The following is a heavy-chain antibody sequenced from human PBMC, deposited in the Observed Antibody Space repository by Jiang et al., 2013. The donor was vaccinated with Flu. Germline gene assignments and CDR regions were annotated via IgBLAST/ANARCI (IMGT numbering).Heavy chain of an antibody. CDR2: FDPEDGET. CDR3: ATEFLRSVDTAHDAFDI. V-gene: IGHV1-24*01. CDR1: GYTLTELS. Sequence: CGAEVKKPGASVKVSCKVSGYTLTELSMHWVRQAPGKGLEWMGGFDPEDGETIYAQKFQGRVTMTEDTSTDTAYMELSSLRSEDTAVYYCATEFLRSVDTAHDAFDIWGQGTMVTVSS. J-gene: IGHJ3*02. D-gene: IGHD5-18*01.